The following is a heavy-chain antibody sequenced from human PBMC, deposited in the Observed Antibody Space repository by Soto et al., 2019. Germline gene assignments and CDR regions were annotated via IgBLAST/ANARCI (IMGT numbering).Heavy chain of an antibody. J-gene: IGHJ4*02. CDR3: TTLYGGYDYVGY. Sequence: GGSLRLSCAASRFPFSNAWMSWVRQAPGKGLEWVGRIYSKTDGGTTEYAAPVKGRFTISRDDSKNTLYLQMNSLNTEDTAVYYCTTLYGGYDYVGYWGQGTLVTVSS. CDR2: IYSKTDGGTT. CDR1: RFPFSNAW. V-gene: IGHV3-15*01. D-gene: IGHD5-12*01.